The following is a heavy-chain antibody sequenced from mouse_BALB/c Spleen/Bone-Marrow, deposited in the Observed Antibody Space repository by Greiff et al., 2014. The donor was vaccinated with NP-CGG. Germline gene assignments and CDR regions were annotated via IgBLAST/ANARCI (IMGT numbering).Heavy chain of an antibody. CDR2: IWAGGST. J-gene: IGHJ3*01. Sequence: VKLMESGPGLVAPSQSLSITCTVSEFSLTSYGVHWVRQPPGKGLEWLGVIWAGGSTNYNSALMSGLSISKDNSKSQVFLKMNSLQTDDTAMYYCARGGSSRAWFAYWGQGTLVTVSA. V-gene: IGHV2-9*02. CDR1: EFSLTSYG. CDR3: ARGGSSRAWFAY. D-gene: IGHD1-1*01.